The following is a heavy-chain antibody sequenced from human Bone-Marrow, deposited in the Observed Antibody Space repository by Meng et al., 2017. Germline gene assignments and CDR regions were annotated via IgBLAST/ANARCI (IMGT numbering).Heavy chain of an antibody. J-gene: IGHJ5*02. D-gene: IGHD3-10*01. CDR2: NYYIGST. CDR1: VVSIMCGGYH. Sequence: QVPLQASGPSTVKTSDRLSLTCTLYVVSIMCGGYHWSGNRHDPGNGLEWMWFNYYIGSTYYNPSLKRRVTISVETSKDQFSLKLSSVTSADPAVYYSARGYGSGSSSDWFDPWGQGTLVTVSS. V-gene: IGHV4-31*03. CDR3: ARGYGSGSSSDWFDP.